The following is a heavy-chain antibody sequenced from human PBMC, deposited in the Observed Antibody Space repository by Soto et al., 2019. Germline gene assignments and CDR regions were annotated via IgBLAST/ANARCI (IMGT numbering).Heavy chain of an antibody. D-gene: IGHD2-21*02. V-gene: IGHV3-23*01. J-gene: IGHJ3*01. Sequence: QAPGKGLKEFSAISGSGGSTYYADSVKGRITIPRDNSKNTLYLQMNSLRAEDTDVYYYPKDYGGVVVTAF. CDR3: PKDYGGVVVTAF. CDR2: ISGSGGST.